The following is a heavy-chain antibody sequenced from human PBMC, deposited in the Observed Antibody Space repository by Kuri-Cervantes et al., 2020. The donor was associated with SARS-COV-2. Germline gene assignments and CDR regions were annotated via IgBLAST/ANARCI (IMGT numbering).Heavy chain of an antibody. Sequence: ASVKVSCKASGYTFTSYAMHWVRQAPGQRLEWMGWINAGNGNTKHSQKFQGRVTITRDTSASTAYMELSSLRSEDTAVYYCARDTYCSSTSCYRGGMDVWGQGTTVTVSS. CDR3: ARDTYCSSTSCYRGGMDV. J-gene: IGHJ6*02. D-gene: IGHD2-2*02. V-gene: IGHV1-3*01. CDR1: GYTFTSYA. CDR2: INAGNGNT.